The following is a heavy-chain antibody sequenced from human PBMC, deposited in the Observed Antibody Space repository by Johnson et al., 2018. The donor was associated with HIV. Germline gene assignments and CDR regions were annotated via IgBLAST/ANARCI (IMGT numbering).Heavy chain of an antibody. CDR2: LFSGGTT. Sequence: SLRLSCAASGFTVSSNYMSWVRQAPGKGLEWVSVLFSGGTTYYADSVKGRFTISRDNSKNTLYLQMNSLRAEDTAVYYCARACRDGYTCDVYDIWGQGTMVTVSS. V-gene: IGHV3-66*01. J-gene: IGHJ3*02. CDR1: GFTVSSNY. D-gene: IGHD5-24*01. CDR3: ARACRDGYTCDVYDI.